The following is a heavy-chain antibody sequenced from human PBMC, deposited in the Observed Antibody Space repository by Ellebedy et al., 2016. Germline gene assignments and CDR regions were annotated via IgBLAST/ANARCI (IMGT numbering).Heavy chain of an antibody. V-gene: IGHV4-34*01. CDR2: INHSGST. D-gene: IGHD2-8*02. CDR3: VRAGSIVLQSWFDP. CDR1: GGSFSDYY. Sequence: SETLSLXCAVYGGSFSDYYWSWIRQPPGKGLEWIGEINHSGSTHYNPSLKSRVTISVDTSKNQFSLKLSSVTAADTAIYYCVRAGSIVLQSWFDPWGPGTLVTVSS. J-gene: IGHJ5*02.